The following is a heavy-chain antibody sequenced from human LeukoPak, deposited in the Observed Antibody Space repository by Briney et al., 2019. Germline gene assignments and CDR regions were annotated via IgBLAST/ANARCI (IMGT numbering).Heavy chain of an antibody. CDR3: VRRGIRVSGIDAFDI. CDR2: IGIADDT. V-gene: IGHV3-13*01. CDR1: GFTYSNYD. J-gene: IGHJ3*02. D-gene: IGHD5/OR15-5a*01. Sequence: TGGSLRLSCAASGFTYSNYDMHWVRQGPGGGLEWVSAIGIADDTHYADSVKGRFTISRENARNSLYLQINSLRDGDTAVYYCVRRGIRVSGIDAFDIWGQGTVVTVSS.